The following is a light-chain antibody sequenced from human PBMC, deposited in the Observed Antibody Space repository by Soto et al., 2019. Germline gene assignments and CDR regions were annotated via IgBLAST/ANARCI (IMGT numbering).Light chain of an antibody. V-gene: IGKV3-20*01. Sequence: EIVLTQSPDTLSLSPGERATLSCRASQRITANSAWYQQKPGQAPRPLIYVASNRAAGIPDRFSGSGSGTDFNITISRLEPGDVAVYFCPQFRSSPLTFGGGTRVQIK. J-gene: IGKJ4*01. CDR3: PQFRSSPLT. CDR1: QRITAN. CDR2: VAS.